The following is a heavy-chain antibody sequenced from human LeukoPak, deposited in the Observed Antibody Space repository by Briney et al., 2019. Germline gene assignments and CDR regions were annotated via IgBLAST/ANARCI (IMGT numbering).Heavy chain of an antibody. V-gene: IGHV1-69*02. J-gene: IGHJ4*02. CDR3: ARVPTGFFWGGQI. CDR2: IIPILGIA. D-gene: IGHD3-3*01. Sequence: SVKVSCKASGGTFSSYTISWVRQAPGQGLEWMGRIIPILGIANYAQKFQGRVTITADKSTSTAYMELSSLRSEDTAVYYCARVPTGFFWGGQIWGQGTLVTVSS. CDR1: GGTFSSYT.